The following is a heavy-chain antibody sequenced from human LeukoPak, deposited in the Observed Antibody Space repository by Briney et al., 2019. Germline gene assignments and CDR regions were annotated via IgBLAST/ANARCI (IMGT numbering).Heavy chain of an antibody. J-gene: IGHJ5*02. Sequence: GGSLRLSCAASGFTFSSYGMHWVRQAPGKGLEWVAAISYDGTTKYYADSVKGRFTISRDNSKNTVYMQMNSLRGEDAAVYYCGGGIAAAQRHWFDPWGQGTLVTVSS. CDR1: GFTFSSYG. D-gene: IGHD6-13*01. V-gene: IGHV3-30*03. CDR3: GGGIAAAQRHWFDP. CDR2: ISYDGTTK.